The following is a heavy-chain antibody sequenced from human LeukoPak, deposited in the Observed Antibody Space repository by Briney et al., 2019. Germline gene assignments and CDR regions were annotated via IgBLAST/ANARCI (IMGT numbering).Heavy chain of an antibody. Sequence: SVTVSCKASGGTFSSYASSWVRQAPGQGLEWMGGIIPIFGTANYAQKFQGRVTITADESTSIAYMELSSLRSEDTAVYYCARGFEGEIQMNWFDPWGQGTLVTVSS. D-gene: IGHD5-18*01. J-gene: IGHJ5*02. CDR1: GGTFSSYA. CDR2: IIPIFGTA. V-gene: IGHV1-69*13. CDR3: ARGFEGEIQMNWFDP.